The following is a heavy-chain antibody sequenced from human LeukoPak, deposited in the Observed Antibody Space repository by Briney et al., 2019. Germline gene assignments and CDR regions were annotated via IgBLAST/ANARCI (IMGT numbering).Heavy chain of an antibody. CDR1: GFTFSSYA. Sequence: GVSLRLSCAASGFTFSSYAMSWVRQAPGKGLEWVSGISGSAGHTYYADSVKGRFTISRDNSKNTLYLQMNSLRAEDTAVYYCARSYEGSGFSDWGQGTLVTVSS. CDR3: ARSYEGSGFSD. D-gene: IGHD3-3*01. J-gene: IGHJ4*02. CDR2: ISGSAGHT. V-gene: IGHV3-23*01.